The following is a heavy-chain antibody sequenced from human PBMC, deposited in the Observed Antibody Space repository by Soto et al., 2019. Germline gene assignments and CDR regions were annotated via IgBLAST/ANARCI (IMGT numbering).Heavy chain of an antibody. Sequence: TLSLTCAVSGCSISSGGYSWSWIRQPPGKGLEWIGYIYHSGSTYYNPSLKSRVTISVDRSKNQFSLKLSSVTAADTAVYYCARGLKFGGWFDHWGQGTLVTVSS. D-gene: IGHD3-16*01. CDR3: ARGLKFGGWFDH. V-gene: IGHV4-30-2*01. J-gene: IGHJ5*02. CDR2: IYHSGST. CDR1: GCSISSGGYS.